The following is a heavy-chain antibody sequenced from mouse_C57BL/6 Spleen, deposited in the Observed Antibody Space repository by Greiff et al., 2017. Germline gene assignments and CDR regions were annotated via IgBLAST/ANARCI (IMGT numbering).Heavy chain of an antibody. V-gene: IGHV1-22*01. CDR3: ARDGYWYFDV. D-gene: IGHD2-3*01. CDR1: GYTFTDYN. CDR2: INPNNGGT. J-gene: IGHJ1*03. Sequence: VQLKESGPELVKPGASVKMSCKASGYTFTDYNMHWVKQSHGKSLEWIGYINPNNGGTSYNQKFKGKATLTVNKSSSTAYMELRSLTSEDSAVYYCARDGYWYFDVWGTGTTVTVSS.